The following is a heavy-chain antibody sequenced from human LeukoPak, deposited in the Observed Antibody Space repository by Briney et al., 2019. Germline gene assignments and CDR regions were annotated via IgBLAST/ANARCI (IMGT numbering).Heavy chain of an antibody. Sequence: GGSLRLSCAASGFTSFSNYRIHWVRQAPGKGLVWVSRIKGDGSGTIYADSVKGRFTISRDNARNTVYLQMNSLRVEDTAVYYCARDRNYQLSPPWGQGTLVTVSS. CDR1: GFTSFSNYR. J-gene: IGHJ4*02. V-gene: IGHV3-74*01. CDR2: IKGDGSGT. CDR3: ARDRNYQLSPP. D-gene: IGHD2-2*01.